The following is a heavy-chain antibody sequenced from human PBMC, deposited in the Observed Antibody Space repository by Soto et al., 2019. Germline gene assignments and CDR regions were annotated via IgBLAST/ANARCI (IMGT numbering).Heavy chain of an antibody. D-gene: IGHD3-9*01. CDR2: IYSGGST. V-gene: IGHV3-66*01. J-gene: IGHJ4*02. Sequence: GGSLRLSCAASGFTVSNNYINWVRQAPGKGLEWVSVIYSGGSTYYADSVKGRFTISRDNSKNTLYLQMNSLRAEDTAVYYCVRVFDTYYFDLWGQGNMVTVSS. CDR1: GFTVSNNY. CDR3: VRVFDTYYFDL.